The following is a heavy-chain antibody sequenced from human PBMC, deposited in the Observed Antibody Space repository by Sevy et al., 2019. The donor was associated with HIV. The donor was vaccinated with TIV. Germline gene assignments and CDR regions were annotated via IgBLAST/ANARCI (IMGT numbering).Heavy chain of an antibody. Sequence: GGSLRLSCAASGFTFSSYAMHWVRQAPGKGLEWVAVISYDGSNKYYADSVKGRFTISRDNSKNKLYLQMNSLRAEDTAVYYCARDQLITMIVVVPAGAFDIWGQGTMVTVSS. CDR2: ISYDGSNK. D-gene: IGHD3-22*01. CDR3: ARDQLITMIVVVPAGAFDI. J-gene: IGHJ3*02. V-gene: IGHV3-30-3*01. CDR1: GFTFSSYA.